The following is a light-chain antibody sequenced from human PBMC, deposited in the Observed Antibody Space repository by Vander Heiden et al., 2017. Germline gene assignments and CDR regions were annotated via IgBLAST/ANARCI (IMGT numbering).Light chain of an antibody. J-gene: IGKJ1*01. Sequence: IVLTQSPGTLSLSPAERATLSCRASQSVSSSYLAWYQQKPGQAPRLLIYGASSRATGIPDRFSGSGSGTDFTLTISRLEPEDFAVYYCQQYGSSPKFGQGTKVEIK. CDR2: GAS. CDR3: QQYGSSPK. V-gene: IGKV3-20*01. CDR1: QSVSSSY.